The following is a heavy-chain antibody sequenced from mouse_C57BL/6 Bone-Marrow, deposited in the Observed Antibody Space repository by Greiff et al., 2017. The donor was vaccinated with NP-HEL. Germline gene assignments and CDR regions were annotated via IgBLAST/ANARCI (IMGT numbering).Heavy chain of an antibody. CDR1: GYTFTSYW. V-gene: IGHV1-55*01. D-gene: IGHD2-3*01. CDR2: IYPGSGST. Sequence: QVQLKQSGAELVKPGASVKMSCKASGYTFTSYWITWVKQRPGQGLEWIGDIYPGSGSTNYNEKFKSKATLTVDTSSSTAYMQLSSLTSEDSAVYYCARSPYDGYYAWFAYWGQGTLVTVSA. CDR3: ARSPYDGYYAWFAY. J-gene: IGHJ3*01.